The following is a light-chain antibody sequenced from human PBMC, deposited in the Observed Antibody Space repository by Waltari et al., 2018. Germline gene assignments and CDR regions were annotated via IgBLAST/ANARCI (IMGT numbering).Light chain of an antibody. CDR2: WAS. V-gene: IGKV4-1*01. CDR1: QSVLYSSNNKNY. CDR3: QQYNSLWT. J-gene: IGKJ1*01. Sequence: DIVMTQSPDSLAVSLGERATINCKSSQSVLYSSNNKNYLAWYQQKPGQPPKLLIYWASTRESGVPDRFSGSGSGTDFTLTISSLQAEDVAVYYCQQYNSLWTFGQGTKVEIK.